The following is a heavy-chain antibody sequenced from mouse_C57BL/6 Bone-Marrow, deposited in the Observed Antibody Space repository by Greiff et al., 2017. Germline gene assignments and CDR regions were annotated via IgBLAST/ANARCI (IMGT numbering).Heavy chain of an antibody. V-gene: IGHV1-85*01. CDR3: ARLEFYGSSGDWYFDV. CDR2: IYPRDGST. J-gene: IGHJ1*03. CDR1: GYTFTSYD. D-gene: IGHD1-1*01. Sequence: VHLVESGPELVKPGASVKLSCKASGYTFTSYDINWVKQRPGQGLEWIGWIYPRDGSTKYNEKFKGKATFTVDTSSSTAYMELHSLTSADSAGYFCARLEFYGSSGDWYFDVWGTGTTVTVSS.